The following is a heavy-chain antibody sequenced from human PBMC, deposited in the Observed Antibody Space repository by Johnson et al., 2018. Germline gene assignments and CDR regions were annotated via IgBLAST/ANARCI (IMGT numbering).Heavy chain of an antibody. CDR1: GGSISSSPYY. D-gene: IGHD3-3*01. CDR3: AREGEVGFWSGYYTTIDF. V-gene: IGHV4-39*02. CDR2: VYSNGRT. J-gene: IGHJ4*02. Sequence: QVQLQESGPGLVKPSRTLSLTCSVSGGSISSSPYYWGWLRQSPGKGPEWIGCVYSNGRTYYNPSLKSRVTISVDTSQSQFSLKLTSVTAADTAVYYCAREGEVGFWSGYYTTIDFWGRGTLVTVSS.